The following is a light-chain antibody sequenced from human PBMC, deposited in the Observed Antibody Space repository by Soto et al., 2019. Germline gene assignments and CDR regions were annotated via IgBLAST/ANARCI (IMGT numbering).Light chain of an antibody. CDR3: QLYNKWPPIT. CDR1: QSISTD. V-gene: IGKV3-15*01. Sequence: EVAMTQSPATLYVSPGARVTLSCRASQSISTDLAWYQQKPGQSPRLLIYGASARATGIPGRFSGSGSGTEFTLTITSLQSEDFAVYFCQLYNKWPPITFGGGTRLEI. J-gene: IGKJ5*01. CDR2: GAS.